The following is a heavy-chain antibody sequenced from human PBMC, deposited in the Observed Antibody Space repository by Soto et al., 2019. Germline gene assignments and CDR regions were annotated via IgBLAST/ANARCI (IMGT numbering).Heavy chain of an antibody. Sequence: QVPLVQSGAEVKKPGASVKVSCKASGYTFTGYYMHWVRQAPGQGLEWMGWINPNSGGTNYAQKFQGWVTMTRDTSISTAYMELSRLRSDDTAVYYCAREGDSSGYTPPYYYGMDVWGQGTTVTVSS. CDR3: AREGDSSGYTPPYYYGMDV. CDR1: GYTFTGYY. J-gene: IGHJ6*02. D-gene: IGHD3-22*01. V-gene: IGHV1-2*04. CDR2: INPNSGGT.